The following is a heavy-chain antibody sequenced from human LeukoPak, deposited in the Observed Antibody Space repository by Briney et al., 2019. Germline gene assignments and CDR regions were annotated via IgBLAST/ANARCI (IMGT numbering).Heavy chain of an antibody. CDR3: AKDDQALWYYDFWSGYIDY. CDR1: GFTFSSYA. CDR2: ISGSGGST. J-gene: IGHJ4*02. Sequence: PGGSLRLSCAASGFTFSSYAMSWVRQAPGKGLEWVSAISGSGGSTYYADPVKGRFTISRDNSKNTLYLQMNSLRAEDTAVYYCAKDDQALWYYDFWSGYIDYWGQGTLVTVSS. D-gene: IGHD3-3*01. V-gene: IGHV3-23*01.